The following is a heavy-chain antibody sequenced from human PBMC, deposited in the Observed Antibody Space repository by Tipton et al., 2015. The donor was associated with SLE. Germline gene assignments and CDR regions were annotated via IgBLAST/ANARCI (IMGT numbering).Heavy chain of an antibody. CDR2: IYYSGST. D-gene: IGHD2-21*01. CDR1: GGSISSSSYY. J-gene: IGHJ3*02. Sequence: TLSLTCTVSGGSISSSSYYWGWVRQPPGKGLEWIGSIYYSGSTYYNPSLKSRVTISVGTSKNQFSLKLSSVTAADTAVYYCASQNSIRGDAFDIWGQGTMVTVSS. CDR3: ASQNSIRGDAFDI. V-gene: IGHV4-39*07.